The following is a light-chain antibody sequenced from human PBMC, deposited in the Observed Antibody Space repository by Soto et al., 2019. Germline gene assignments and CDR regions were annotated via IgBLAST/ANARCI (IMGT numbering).Light chain of an antibody. V-gene: IGLV1-44*01. J-gene: IGLJ3*02. Sequence: QSVLTQPPSASGTPGQRVSISCSGTSSNIGSKSVNWYQQLPGTAPKLLIYTNSQRPSGVPDRFSGSKSGTSASLAISGLQSEDEADYYCAAWDDSPKGWVFGGGTKVTVL. CDR1: SSNIGSKS. CDR2: TNS. CDR3: AAWDDSPKGWV.